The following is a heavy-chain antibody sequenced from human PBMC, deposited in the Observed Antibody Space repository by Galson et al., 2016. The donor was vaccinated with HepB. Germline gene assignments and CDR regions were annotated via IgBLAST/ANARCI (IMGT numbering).Heavy chain of an antibody. CDR1: GGTFSSYG. Sequence: SVKVSCKASGGTFSSYGLTWVRQAPGQGLEWMGWISDYHGVREYEQKFQGRVTMTTDTSSSTAYMELRSLRYDDTAVYYCARDVHDFGNPGGYWGQGTPVTVSS. D-gene: IGHD4-11*01. CDR3: ARDVHDFGNPGGY. CDR2: ISDYHGVR. J-gene: IGHJ4*02. V-gene: IGHV1-18*01.